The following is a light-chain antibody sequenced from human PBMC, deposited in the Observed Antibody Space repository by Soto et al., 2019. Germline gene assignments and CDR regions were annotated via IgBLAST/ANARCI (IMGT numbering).Light chain of an antibody. Sequence: QPASVSGSPGQSITISCTGTSSDVGSYDLVSWYQQHSGKAPKLMIYEVSKRPSGVSDRFSGSKSGNTASLTISGLQTEDEADYYCCSYAGSATWVFGGGTKLTVL. CDR2: EVS. V-gene: IGLV2-23*02. CDR1: SSDVGSYDL. CDR3: CSYAGSATWV. J-gene: IGLJ3*02.